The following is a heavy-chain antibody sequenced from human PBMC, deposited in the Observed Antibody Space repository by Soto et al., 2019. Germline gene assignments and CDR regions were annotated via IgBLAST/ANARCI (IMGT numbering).Heavy chain of an antibody. CDR3: ARAHLAAYYYYGMDV. J-gene: IGHJ6*02. Sequence: PSVKVSCKASGYTFTSYAMHWVRQAPGQRLEWMGWINAGNGNTKYSQKFQGRVTITRDTSASTAYMELSSLRSEDTAVYYCARAHLAAYYYYGMDVWGQGTTVTVSS. CDR1: GYTFTSYA. CDR2: INAGNGNT. V-gene: IGHV1-3*01.